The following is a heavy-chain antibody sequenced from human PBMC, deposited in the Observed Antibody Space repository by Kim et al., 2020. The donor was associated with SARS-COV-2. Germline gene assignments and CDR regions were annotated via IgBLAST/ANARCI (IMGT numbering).Heavy chain of an antibody. J-gene: IGHJ4*02. CDR3: ARDRLGILTDFDY. Sequence: SETLSLTCTVSGYSISSGYYWGWIRQPPGKGLEWIGSIYHSGSTYYNPSLKSRVTISVDTSKNQFSLKLSSVTAADTAVYYCARDRLGILTDFDYWGQGTLVPVSS. CDR2: IYHSGST. V-gene: IGHV4-38-2*02. D-gene: IGHD3-9*01. CDR1: GYSISSGYY.